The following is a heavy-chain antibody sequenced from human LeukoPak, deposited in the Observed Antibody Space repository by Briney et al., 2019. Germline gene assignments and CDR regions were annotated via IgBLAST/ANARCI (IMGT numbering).Heavy chain of an antibody. V-gene: IGHV3-30*18. CDR3: AKDGLMRFFDY. Sequence: PGTSLRLSCAASGFTFSSNDMHWVRQAPGKGLEWVAVISNDGNNKQYADSVKGRFTISRDNSKNTLYLQMNSPRADDTAVYHCAKDGLMRFFDYWGQGTLVTVSS. CDR1: GFTFSSND. CDR2: ISNDGNNK. J-gene: IGHJ4*02. D-gene: IGHD2-8*01.